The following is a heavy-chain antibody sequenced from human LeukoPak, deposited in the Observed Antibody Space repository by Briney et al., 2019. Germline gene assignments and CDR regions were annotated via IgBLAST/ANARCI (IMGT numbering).Heavy chain of an antibody. CDR3: ARGVYIAAAQYGY. V-gene: IGHV4-4*07. CDR2: MYTSGST. CDR1: GGSVTSYY. Sequence: SETLSLTCTVSGGSVTSYYWSWIRQPAGKGLEWIGRMYTSGSTNYNPSLKSRVTISVDTSKNQFTLKLSSVTAADTAVYYCARGVYIAAAQYGYWGQGTLVTVSS. D-gene: IGHD6-13*01. J-gene: IGHJ4*02.